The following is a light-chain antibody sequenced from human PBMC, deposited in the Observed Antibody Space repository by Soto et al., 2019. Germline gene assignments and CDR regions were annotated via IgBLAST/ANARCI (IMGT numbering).Light chain of an antibody. CDR2: GAS. J-gene: IGKJ1*01. CDR3: QQYNNWWT. V-gene: IGKV3-15*01. Sequence: EIVLTQSPVTLSLSPGERATLSFRASLSVSRNLAWYQQKPGQAPRLLIYGASTRATGIPARFSGSGSGTEFTLTISSLQSEDFAVYYCQQYNNWWTFGQGTKVDIK. CDR1: LSVSRN.